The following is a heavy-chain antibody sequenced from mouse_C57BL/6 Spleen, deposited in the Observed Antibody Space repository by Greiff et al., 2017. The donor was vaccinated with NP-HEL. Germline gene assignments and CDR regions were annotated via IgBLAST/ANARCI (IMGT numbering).Heavy chain of an antibody. J-gene: IGHJ4*01. V-gene: IGHV5-15*01. Sequence: EVKLMESGGGLVQPGGSLKLSCAASGFTFSDDGMAWVRQAPRKGPEWVAFISNLAYSIYYADTVTGRFTISRENAKNTLYLEMSSLRSEDTAMYYCARLPCMDYWGQGTSVTVSS. CDR2: ISNLAYSI. CDR3: ARLPCMDY. CDR1: GFTFSDDG.